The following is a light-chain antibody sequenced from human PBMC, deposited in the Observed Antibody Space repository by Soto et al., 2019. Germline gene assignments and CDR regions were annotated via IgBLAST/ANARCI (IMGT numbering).Light chain of an antibody. J-gene: IGLJ3*02. V-gene: IGLV2-14*01. CDR3: SSYTSSSTWV. CDR1: SSDVGGYNY. CDR2: EVS. Sequence: QSALTQPASVSGSPGQSITISCTGTSSDVGGYNYVSWYQQHPGKAPKLMIYEVSNRPSGVSNRFSGSKSANTASLTISGLRAEDEADYYCSSYTSSSTWVFGGGTKVTVL.